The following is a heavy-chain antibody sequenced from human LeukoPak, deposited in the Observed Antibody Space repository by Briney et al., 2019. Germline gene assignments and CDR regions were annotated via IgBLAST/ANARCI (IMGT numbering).Heavy chain of an antibody. CDR1: GGSFSGYY. V-gene: IGHV4-34*01. CDR3: ARLRPVTTKYYYYYYGMDV. CDR2: INHSGST. J-gene: IGHJ6*02. Sequence: TSETLSLTCAVYGGSFSGYYWSWIRQPPGKGLEWIGEINHSGSTNYNPSLKSRVTISVDTSKNQFSLKLSSVTAADTAVYYCARLRPVTTKYYYYYYGMDVWGQGTTVTVSS. D-gene: IGHD4-4*01.